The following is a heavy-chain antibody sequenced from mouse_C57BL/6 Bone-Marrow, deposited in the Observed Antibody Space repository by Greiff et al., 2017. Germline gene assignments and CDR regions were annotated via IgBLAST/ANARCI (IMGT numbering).Heavy chain of an antibody. D-gene: IGHD2-12*01. CDR2: VYPYNGGT. J-gene: IGHJ4*01. Sequence: VQLQQSGPVLVKPGPSVKISCKASGFTFTDYYMHWVKQSHGKSLEWIGLVYPYNGGTSYNQKFKGKATLTVDTSSITAYMELNSLTSEDSAVYYCAREYCYSSYTKDYWGRGTSVTVSA. CDR1: GFTFTDYY. CDR3: AREYCYSSYTKDY. V-gene: IGHV1-36*01.